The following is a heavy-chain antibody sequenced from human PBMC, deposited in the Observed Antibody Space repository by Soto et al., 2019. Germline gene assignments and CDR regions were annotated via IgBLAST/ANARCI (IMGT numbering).Heavy chain of an antibody. Sequence: SETLSLTCTVSGGSISSYYWSWIRQPPGKGLEWIGYIYYSGSTNYNPPLKSRVTISVDTSKNQFSLKMSSVTAADTVVYYCARSGHLFDDWGQGILVTVSS. CDR3: ARSGHLFDD. CDR1: GGSISSYY. J-gene: IGHJ4*02. D-gene: IGHD3-10*01. CDR2: IYYSGST. V-gene: IGHV4-59*01.